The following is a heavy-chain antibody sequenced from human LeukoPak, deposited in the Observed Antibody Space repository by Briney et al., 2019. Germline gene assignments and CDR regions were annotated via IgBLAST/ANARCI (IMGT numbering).Heavy chain of an antibody. CDR2: IKSKTDGGAI. V-gene: IGHV3-15*01. D-gene: IGHD2-2*01. J-gene: IGHJ4*02. Sequence: GGSLRLSCAVSGFPFSNAWMSWVRQAPGKGLEWLGRIKSKTDGGAIDYAAPVKGRFTISRDDSKNTLYLQMNSLKTEDTAVYYCAKEAQGCSITSCYFVSWGQGTLVTVSS. CDR3: AKEAQGCSITSCYFVS. CDR1: GFPFSNAW.